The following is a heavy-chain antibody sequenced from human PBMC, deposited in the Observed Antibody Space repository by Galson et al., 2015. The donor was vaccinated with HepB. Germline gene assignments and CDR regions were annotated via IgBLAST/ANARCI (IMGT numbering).Heavy chain of an antibody. J-gene: IGHJ4*02. CDR1: GYTFTSYA. D-gene: IGHD3-10*01. CDR3: ARSMVRSVIMDFDY. Sequence: SVKVSCKASGYTFTSYAMHWVRQAPGQRLEWMGWINAGNGNTKYSQKFQGRVTITRDTSASTAYMELSSLRSEDTAVYYCARSMVRSVIMDFDYWGQGTLVTVSS. CDR2: INAGNGNT. V-gene: IGHV1-3*01.